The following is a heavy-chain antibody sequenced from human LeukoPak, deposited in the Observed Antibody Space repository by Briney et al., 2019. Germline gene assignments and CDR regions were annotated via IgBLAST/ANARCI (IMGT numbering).Heavy chain of an antibody. CDR2: LYSGGAT. J-gene: IGHJ4*02. D-gene: IGHD1-7*01. V-gene: IGHV3-53*01. CDR3: TKLKGWSGEGFFDY. CDR1: GVTVSSNY. Sequence: GGSLRLSCTVSGVTVSSNYMSWIRQPPGKGLEWVSVLYSGGATFYADSLKGRFTISRDTSKNTLYLQLNVLRADDTAVYYCTKLKGWSGEGFFDYWGQGTLVTVSS.